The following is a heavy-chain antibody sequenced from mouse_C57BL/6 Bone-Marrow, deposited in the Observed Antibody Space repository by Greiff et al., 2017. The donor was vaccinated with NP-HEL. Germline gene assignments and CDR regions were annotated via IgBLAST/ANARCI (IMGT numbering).Heavy chain of an antibody. D-gene: IGHD1-1*01. CDR3: ARARMEGYYDGFAY. V-gene: IGHV1-59*01. J-gene: IGHJ3*01. CDR2: FDPSDSYT. CDR1: GYTFTSYW. Sequence: QVQLQQPGAELVRPGTSVSLSCKASGYTFTSYWMYWLKQRLGQGLVWIGVFDPSDSYTTYNQKFKGKASLTVDTSSSTAYMQLSSLTSEDSAVYYCARARMEGYYDGFAYWGQGTLVTVSA.